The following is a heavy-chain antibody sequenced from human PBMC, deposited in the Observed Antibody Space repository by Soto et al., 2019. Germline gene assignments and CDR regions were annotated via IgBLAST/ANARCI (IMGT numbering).Heavy chain of an antibody. V-gene: IGHV3-23*01. D-gene: IGHD5-18*01. CDR1: GFTFSNYA. Sequence: GGSLRLSCAASGFTFSNYAMSWVRQAPGKGLEWVSSISDSGGSTYYADSVKGRFTISRDNSKNTLYLQMNSLRAEDTAVYYCARDPLWGTAMVLWYFDLWGRGTLVTVS. CDR3: ARDPLWGTAMVLWYFDL. CDR2: ISDSGGST. J-gene: IGHJ2*01.